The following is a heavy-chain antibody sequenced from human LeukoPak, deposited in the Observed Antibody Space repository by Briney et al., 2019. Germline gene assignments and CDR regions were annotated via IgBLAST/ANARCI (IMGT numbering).Heavy chain of an antibody. V-gene: IGHV4-34*01. J-gene: IGHJ5*02. D-gene: IGHD6-13*01. CDR1: GGSFSGYY. CDR2: INHSGST. CDR3: ARHVRAAAGTMNWFDP. Sequence: SETLSLTCAVYGGSFSGYYWSWIRQPPGKGLEWIGEINHSGSTNYNPSLKSRVTISVDTSKNQFSLKLSSVTAADTAVYYCARHVRAAAGTMNWFDPWGQGTLVTVSS.